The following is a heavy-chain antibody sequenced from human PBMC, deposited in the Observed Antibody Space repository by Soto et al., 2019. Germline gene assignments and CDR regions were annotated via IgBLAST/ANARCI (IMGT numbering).Heavy chain of an antibody. CDR2: ISGSGGTT. CDR3: AKAGRSDDSNYFFDR. CDR1: GFTFNNYA. D-gene: IGHD3-22*01. J-gene: IGHJ4*02. V-gene: IGHV3-23*01. Sequence: PGGSLRLSCAASGFTFNNYAMRWVRQAPGKGLEWVSAISGSGGTTYYADSVEGRFSISRDNSKNTLYLQMNSLRAEDTAVYYCAKAGRSDDSNYFFDRWGQGTLVTVSS.